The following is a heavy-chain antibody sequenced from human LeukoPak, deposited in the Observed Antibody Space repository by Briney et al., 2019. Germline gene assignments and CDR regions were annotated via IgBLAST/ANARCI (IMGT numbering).Heavy chain of an antibody. Sequence: PSETLSLTCTVSGGSISSSSYYWGRIRQPPRKGLEWIGSISHSGSTHYNPSLKSRVTISVDTSKNQFSLKLSSVTAADTAVYCCAAEGGATSAFDIWGQGTMVTVSS. V-gene: IGHV4-39*07. CDR3: AAEGGATSAFDI. CDR1: GGSISSSSYY. CDR2: ISHSGST. D-gene: IGHD1-26*01. J-gene: IGHJ3*02.